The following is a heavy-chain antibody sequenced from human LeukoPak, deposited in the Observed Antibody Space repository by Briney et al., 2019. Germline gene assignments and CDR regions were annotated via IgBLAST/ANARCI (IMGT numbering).Heavy chain of an antibody. CDR2: IKHDGSEK. CDR3: ARDRQIAY. CDR1: GFTFSNYW. J-gene: IGHJ4*02. Sequence: QSGGSLRLSCAASGFTFSNYWLTWVRQAPGQGLEWVANIKHDGSEKHYVDSVKGRFTISRDNAKNSLYLQMNSLRAEDAAVYYCARDRQIAYWGQGTLVTVSS. V-gene: IGHV3-7*01.